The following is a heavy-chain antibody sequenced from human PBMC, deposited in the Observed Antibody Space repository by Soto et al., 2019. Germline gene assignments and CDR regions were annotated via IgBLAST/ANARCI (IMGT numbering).Heavy chain of an antibody. V-gene: IGHV2-5*01. CDR3: ARGLASLPVFAFDI. Sequence: QGTLKESGPTLVKPTQTLTLTCSFSGFSLSTSGVGVGWIRQSPGKALEWLALIYWSGDEHYRPSLKSRLSITKDTSKNQVVLVMTDMDPVDTATYCCARGLASLPVFAFDIWGQGTMVTVSS. J-gene: IGHJ3*02. D-gene: IGHD6-6*01. CDR1: GFSLSTSGVG. CDR2: IYWSGDE.